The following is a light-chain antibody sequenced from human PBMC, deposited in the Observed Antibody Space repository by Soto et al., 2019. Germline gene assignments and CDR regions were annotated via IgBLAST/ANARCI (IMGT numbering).Light chain of an antibody. CDR1: QTVSSW. J-gene: IGKJ1*01. V-gene: IGKV1-5*01. CDR3: QQYSSSPQA. CDR2: DAS. Sequence: DIQMTQSPSTLSGSVGDRVTITCRASQTVSSWLAWYQQKPGKAPKLLIYDASSLKSGVPSRFSGSGSGTDFTLTISSLQPDDFAVYYCQQYSSSPQAFGQGTKVDIK.